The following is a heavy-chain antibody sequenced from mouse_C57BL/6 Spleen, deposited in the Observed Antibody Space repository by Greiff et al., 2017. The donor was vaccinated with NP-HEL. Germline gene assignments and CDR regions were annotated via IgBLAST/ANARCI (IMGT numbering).Heavy chain of an antibody. CDR3: ARESNYWGY. J-gene: IGHJ2*01. D-gene: IGHD5-1*01. CDR1: GYTFTDYY. CDR2: IYPGSGNT. Sequence: VQLQESGAELVRPGASVKLSCKASGYTFTDYYINWVKQRPGQGLEWIARIYPGSGNTYYNEKLKGKATLTAEKSSSTAYMQLSSLTSEDSAVYFCARESNYWGYWGQGTTLTVSS. V-gene: IGHV1-76*01.